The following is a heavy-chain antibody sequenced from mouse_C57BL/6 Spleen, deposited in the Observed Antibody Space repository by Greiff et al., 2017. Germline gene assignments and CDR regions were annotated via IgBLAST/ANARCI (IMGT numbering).Heavy chain of an antibody. CDR2: ISSGGSYT. D-gene: IGHD2-12*01. CDR1: GFTFSSYG. V-gene: IGHV5-6*01. J-gene: IGHJ2*01. Sequence: EVKLVESGGDLVKPGGSLKLSCAASGFTFSSYGMSWVRQTPDKRLEWVATISSGGSYTYYPDSVKGRFTISRDNAKNTLYLQMSSLKSEDTAMYYCASYRYYFDYWGQGTTLTVSS. CDR3: ASYRYYFDY.